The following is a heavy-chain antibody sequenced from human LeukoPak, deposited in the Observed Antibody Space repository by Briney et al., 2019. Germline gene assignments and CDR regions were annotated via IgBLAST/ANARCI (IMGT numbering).Heavy chain of an antibody. J-gene: IGHJ5*02. V-gene: IGHV1-46*01. CDR1: GYTFTSYY. CDR2: INPSGGST. D-gene: IGHD3-22*01. CDR3: ARDRNYYDSSGSPNNWFDP. Sequence: ASVKVSCKASGYTFTSYYMHWVRQAPGQGLEWMGIINPSGGSTSYAQKFQGGVTMTRDTSTSTVYMELSSLRSEDTAVYYCARDRNYYDSSGSPNNWFDPWGQGTLVTVSS.